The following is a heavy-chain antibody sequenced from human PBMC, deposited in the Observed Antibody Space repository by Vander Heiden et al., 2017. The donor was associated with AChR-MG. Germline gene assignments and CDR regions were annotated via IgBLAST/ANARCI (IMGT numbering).Heavy chain of an antibody. D-gene: IGHD3-3*01. CDR1: GFTFSSYS. V-gene: IGHV3-48*02. J-gene: IGHJ6*02. Sequence: EVQLVESGGGLVQPGGSLRLSCAASGFTFSSYSMNWVRQAPGTGLEWVSYISISSSTIYYADSVKGRFTISRDNAKNSLYLQMNSLRDEDTAVYYCARDPTKFLEWLAHYYYYGMDVWCQGPTVTHSS. CDR3: ARDPTKFLEWLAHYYYYGMDV. CDR2: ISISSSTI.